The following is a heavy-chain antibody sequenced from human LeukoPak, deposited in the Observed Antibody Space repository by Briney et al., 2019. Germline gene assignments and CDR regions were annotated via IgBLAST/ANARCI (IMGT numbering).Heavy chain of an antibody. Sequence: ASVKVSCKVSGYTLTELSMHWVRQAPGKGLEWMGVLNLSGDGASYTQKFQGRVTMTRDMSTSTVFMELSSLRSEDTAVYFCAREPPSTGYYDYWGQGTLVTVSS. CDR2: LNLSGDGA. D-gene: IGHD1-1*01. J-gene: IGHJ4*02. CDR3: AREPPSTGYYDY. CDR1: GYTLTELS. V-gene: IGHV1-46*01.